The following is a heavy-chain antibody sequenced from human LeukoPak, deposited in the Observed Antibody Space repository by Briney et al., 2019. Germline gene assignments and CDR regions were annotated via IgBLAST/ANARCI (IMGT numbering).Heavy chain of an antibody. Sequence: GGSLRLSCAASGFIFSDYYMSWVRQAPGAGLEWISYMSTSRSTIYYADSVKGRFTISRDNAKNSLYLQMTSLRADDTAVYYCATSDDAAGTSWGQGTLVTVSS. J-gene: IGHJ5*02. D-gene: IGHD6-25*01. CDR2: MSTSRSTI. V-gene: IGHV3-11*04. CDR1: GFIFSDYY. CDR3: ATSDDAAGTS.